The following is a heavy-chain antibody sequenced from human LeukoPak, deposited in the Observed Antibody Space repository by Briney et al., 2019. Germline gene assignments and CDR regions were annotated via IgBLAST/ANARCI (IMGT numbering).Heavy chain of an antibody. Sequence: GESLKISCQGSGYSFRNHWIGWVRQMPGKGLEWMGIIYPADSDTKYSPSFQGQVTISADNSISTAYLQWSSLKASDTAIYYCARHRYGDYYYYYYMDVWGKGTTVTVSS. J-gene: IGHJ6*03. CDR1: GYSFRNHW. CDR2: IYPADSDT. V-gene: IGHV5-51*01. D-gene: IGHD4/OR15-4a*01. CDR3: ARHRYGDYYYYYYMDV.